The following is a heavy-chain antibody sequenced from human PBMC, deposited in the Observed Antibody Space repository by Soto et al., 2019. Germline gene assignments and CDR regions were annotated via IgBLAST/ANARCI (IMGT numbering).Heavy chain of an antibody. CDR2: INHSGST. J-gene: IGHJ3*02. CDR1: GGSFSGYY. CDR3: ARAGGIAVAGTDAFDI. D-gene: IGHD6-19*01. Sequence: SETLSLTCAVYGGSFSGYYWSWIRQPPGKGLEWIGEINHSGSTNYNPSLKSRVTISVDTSKNQFSLKLSSVTAADTAVYYCARAGGIAVAGTDAFDIWGQGTMVTFSS. V-gene: IGHV4-34*01.